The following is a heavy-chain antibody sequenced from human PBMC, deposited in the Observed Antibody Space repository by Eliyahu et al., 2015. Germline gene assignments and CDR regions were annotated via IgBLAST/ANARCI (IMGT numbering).Heavy chain of an antibody. V-gene: IGHV1-2*02. CDR3: ARDCRSASCHLYGMDV. J-gene: IGHJ6*04. CDR2: ISPNSGAT. Sequence: QVQLVQSGAEVKKPGASVKVSCKAFGYTFTGXHIXWVRQAPGQGLEWMGWISPNSGATNYALKFLDRVTMTRDTSITTAYMELSKLTSDDTAVYYCARDCRSASCHLYGMDVWGEGTAVTVSS. D-gene: IGHD2-2*01. CDR1: GYTFTGXH.